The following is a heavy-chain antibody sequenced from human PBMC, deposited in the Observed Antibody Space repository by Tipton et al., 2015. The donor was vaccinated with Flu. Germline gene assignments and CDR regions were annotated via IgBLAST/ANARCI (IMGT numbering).Heavy chain of an antibody. CDR1: GFTVSDSY. Sequence: SLRLSCAASGFTVSDSYMTWIRQPPGKGLEWVSYIGSGGKAVYYADSVGGRFTISRDTAKNSLFLQMDSLRADDTAVYYCARDVRQSPDSWGQGTLVTVSS. V-gene: IGHV3-11*01. CDR2: IGSGGKAV. D-gene: IGHD3-10*01. J-gene: IGHJ4*02. CDR3: ARDVRQSPDS.